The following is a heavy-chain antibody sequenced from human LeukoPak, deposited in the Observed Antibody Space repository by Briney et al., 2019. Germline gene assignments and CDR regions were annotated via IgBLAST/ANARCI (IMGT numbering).Heavy chain of an antibody. V-gene: IGHV1-69*04. Sequence: ASVKVSCKASGGTFSSYAISWVRQAPGQGLEWMGRIIPILGIANYAQKFQGRVTITADKSTSTAYMELSSLRAEDTAVYYCAREGSSGWFFDYWGQGTLVTVPS. J-gene: IGHJ4*02. CDR1: GGTFSSYA. D-gene: IGHD6-19*01. CDR2: IIPILGIA. CDR3: AREGSSGWFFDY.